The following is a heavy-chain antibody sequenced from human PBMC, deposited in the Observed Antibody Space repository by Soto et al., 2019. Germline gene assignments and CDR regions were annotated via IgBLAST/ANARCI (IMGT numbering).Heavy chain of an antibody. J-gene: IGHJ1*01. CDR2: IGGSGSTI. V-gene: IGHV3-11*01. CDR3: GRRYYYDSSGDEYFHY. Sequence: PGGSLRLSCVASGFTFSDHYMSWIRQAPGKGLEWVSYIGGSGSTIHYADSVKGRFTISRDNAKNSLFLQMNSLRAEDTAVYYCGRRYYYDSSGDEYFHYWGQGTLVTVSS. CDR1: GFTFSDHY. D-gene: IGHD3-22*01.